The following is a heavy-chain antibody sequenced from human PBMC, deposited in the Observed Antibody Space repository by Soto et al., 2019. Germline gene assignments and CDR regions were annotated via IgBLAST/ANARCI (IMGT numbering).Heavy chain of an antibody. V-gene: IGHV4-39*01. J-gene: IGHJ4*02. Sequence: PSETLSLTCTVSGGSISSSSYYWGWIRQPPGKGLEWIGSIYYSGSTYYNPSLKSRVTISVDTSKNQFSPKLSSVTAADTAVYYCARLFQYQLLSFDYWGQGTLVTVSS. CDR1: GGSISSSSYY. CDR3: ARLFQYQLLSFDY. CDR2: IYYSGST. D-gene: IGHD2-2*01.